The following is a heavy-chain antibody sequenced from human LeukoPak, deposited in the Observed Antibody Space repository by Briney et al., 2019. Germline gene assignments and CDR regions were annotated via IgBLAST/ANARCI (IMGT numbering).Heavy chain of an antibody. D-gene: IGHD5-24*01. V-gene: IGHV3-23*01. Sequence: PGGSLRLSCAASGFTFSNYAMSWVRQAPGKGLEWVSTISDSGRSTYYKNSVEGRFTISRDNSKNTVYLQMNSLRAEDTAIYSCAKVLRDGYNYDAFDIWGQGTMVTVSS. CDR3: AKVLRDGYNYDAFDI. J-gene: IGHJ3*02. CDR2: ISDSGRST. CDR1: GFTFSNYA.